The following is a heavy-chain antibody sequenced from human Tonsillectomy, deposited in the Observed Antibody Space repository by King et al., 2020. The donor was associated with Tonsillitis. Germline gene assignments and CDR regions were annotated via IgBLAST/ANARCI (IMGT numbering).Heavy chain of an antibody. CDR1: GFTFSSYA. V-gene: IGHV3-64D*06. Sequence: VQLVESGGGLVQPGGSLRLSCSASGFTFSSYAMQWVRQAPGKGLEYGSAISSNGGSTYYADSVKGRFTISRDNSKNTLYLQMSSLRAEDAAVYYCVKDYACFYWGQGTVVTVSS. CDR2: ISSNGGST. J-gene: IGHJ4*02. CDR3: VKDYACFY. D-gene: IGHD3-16*01.